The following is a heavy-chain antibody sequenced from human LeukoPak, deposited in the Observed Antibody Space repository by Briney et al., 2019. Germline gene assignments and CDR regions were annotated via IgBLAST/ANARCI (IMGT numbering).Heavy chain of an antibody. J-gene: IGHJ4*02. CDR1: GFGFGDHG. CDR2: INWSGGST. D-gene: IGHD2-2*01. CDR3: ARAPITSPFYFDH. V-gene: IGHV3-20*04. Sequence: GGSLRLSCAASGFGFGDHGMSWVRQVPGKGLEWVSGINWSGGSTGYADPVRGRFTISRDNAKNSLYLQMDSLTAEDTALYYCARAPITSPFYFDHWGQGTLVTVSS.